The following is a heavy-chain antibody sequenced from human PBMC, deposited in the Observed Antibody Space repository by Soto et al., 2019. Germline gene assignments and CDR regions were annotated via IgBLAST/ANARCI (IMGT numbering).Heavy chain of an antibody. CDR2: ISYDGSNK. J-gene: IGHJ3*02. Sequence: QVQLVESGGGVVQPGRSLRLSCAASGFTFSSYGMHWVRQAPGKGLEWVAVISYDGSNKYYADSVKGRFTISRDNCKNTLYLQMNSLRAEDTAVYYCADDDYGDYGAFDIWGQGTMVTVSS. V-gene: IGHV3-30*18. D-gene: IGHD4-17*01. CDR3: ADDDYGDYGAFDI. CDR1: GFTFSSYG.